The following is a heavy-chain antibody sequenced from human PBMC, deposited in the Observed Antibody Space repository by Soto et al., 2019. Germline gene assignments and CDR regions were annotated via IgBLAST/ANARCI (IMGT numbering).Heavy chain of an antibody. CDR3: ARERQYFDWEYYFYGMDV. J-gene: IGHJ6*02. V-gene: IGHV3-74*01. CDR1: GFTLSIYW. Sequence: EVQLVESGGGLVQPGGSLRLSCAASGFTLSIYWMHWVRLSPGKRPVWVSRINTDGSSVNYADSVQGRFTISRDNAKNTLYLQMSSLRAEDTAVYYCARERQYFDWEYYFYGMDVWGQGTTVTVSS. D-gene: IGHD3-9*01. CDR2: INTDGSSV.